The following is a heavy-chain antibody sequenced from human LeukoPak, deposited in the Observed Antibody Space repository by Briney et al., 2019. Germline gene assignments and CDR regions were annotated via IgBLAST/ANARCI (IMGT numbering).Heavy chain of an antibody. D-gene: IGHD3-22*01. CDR1: GFPFSSYG. CDR3: ARVPTYYYDSSGFNWFDP. J-gene: IGHJ5*02. CDR2: IPYDGSDK. Sequence: GGSLRLSCAASGFPFSSYGMHWVRQAPGKGLEWVAFIPYDGSDKFYADSVKGRFTISRDNSKNTLYLQMNSLRAEDTAVYYCARVPTYYYDSSGFNWFDPWGQGTLVTVSS. V-gene: IGHV3-30*02.